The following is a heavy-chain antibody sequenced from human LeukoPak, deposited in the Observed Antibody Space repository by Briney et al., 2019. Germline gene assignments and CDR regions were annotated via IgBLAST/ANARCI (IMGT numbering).Heavy chain of an antibody. J-gene: IGHJ5*02. CDR1: GGSISSSSYY. V-gene: IGHV4-39*07. CDR2: IYYSGST. D-gene: IGHD2-21*01. Sequence: SETLSLTCTVSGGSISSSSYYWGWIRQPPGKGLEWIGSIYYSGSTYYNPSLKSRVTISVDTSKNQFSLKLSSVTAADTAVYYCASMWWNPLRPKSPRNWFDPWGQGTLVTVSS. CDR3: ASMWWNPLRPKSPRNWFDP.